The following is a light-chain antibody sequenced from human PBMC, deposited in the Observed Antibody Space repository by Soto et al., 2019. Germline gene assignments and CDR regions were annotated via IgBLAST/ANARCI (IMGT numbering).Light chain of an antibody. Sequence: DIQMTQSPSSLTASVGDRVTITCRASQGISNYLAWYQQKPGKIPRLLIYAVSTLQSGVPSRFSGSGSGTEFSITISSLQTEDVATYHCQKYFSAPWTFGQGTKVAIK. J-gene: IGKJ1*01. CDR2: AVS. V-gene: IGKV1-27*01. CDR3: QKYFSAPWT. CDR1: QGISNY.